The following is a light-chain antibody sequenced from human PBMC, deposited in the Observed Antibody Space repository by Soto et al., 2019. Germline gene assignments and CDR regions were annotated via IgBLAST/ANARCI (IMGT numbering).Light chain of an antibody. CDR2: AAS. Sequence: DIKLTQSPSSLSASVGDRVTITCRASQGIISWLAWYQQKPGKAPKLLIYAASSLEGGVPSRFSGSGSGTDFTLTISSLQPEDFATYYCQQASSFPFTFGPGTKVDIK. CDR3: QQASSFPFT. CDR1: QGIISW. V-gene: IGKV1-12*01. J-gene: IGKJ3*01.